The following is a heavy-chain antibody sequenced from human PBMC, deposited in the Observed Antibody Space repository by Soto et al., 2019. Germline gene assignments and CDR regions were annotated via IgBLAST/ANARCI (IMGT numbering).Heavy chain of an antibody. J-gene: IGHJ5*02. Sequence: GSLRLSCAASGFTFKNVWFIWVRQAPGKGLEWLGRIKSKVDGETTDYAAPVRGRFTISRDNSKNTLYLQMNSLRAEDTAVYYCAKPLPALWGSNWFDPWGQGTLVTVSS. CDR1: GFTFKNVW. CDR3: AKPLPALWGSNWFDP. CDR2: IKSKVDGETT. D-gene: IGHD3-16*01. V-gene: IGHV3-15*01.